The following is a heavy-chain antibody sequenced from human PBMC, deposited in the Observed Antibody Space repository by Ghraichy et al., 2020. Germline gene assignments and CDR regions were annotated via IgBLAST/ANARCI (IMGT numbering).Heavy chain of an antibody. D-gene: IGHD3-10*01. J-gene: IGHJ4*02. V-gene: IGHV3-23*01. CDR2: IGGSGDTT. CDR1: GFPFSSYA. Sequence: GSLRLSCAASGFPFSSYAMSWVRQAPGRGLEWVSAIGGSGDTTYYADSVKGRFTISRDNSKNNVYLQMNSLRVEDTAVYYCAKDLGITMPQSLDYWGQGTLVTVSS. CDR3: AKDLGITMPQSLDY.